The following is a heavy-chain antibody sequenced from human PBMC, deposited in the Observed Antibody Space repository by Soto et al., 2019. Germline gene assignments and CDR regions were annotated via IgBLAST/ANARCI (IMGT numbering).Heavy chain of an antibody. J-gene: IGHJ6*02. D-gene: IGHD6-25*01. CDR2: IYTSGTT. Sequence: QVQLQQSGPGLVKPSETLSLTCTVSGGSIRSYHWSWIRQPAGKALEWIGRIYTSGTTNYNPSLKCRVTILLDTAKNQFSLDLSSVTDADTAVYYCAREGSSGFGMDVWGQGTTVTVSS. V-gene: IGHV4-4*07. CDR3: AREGSSGFGMDV. CDR1: GGSIRSYH.